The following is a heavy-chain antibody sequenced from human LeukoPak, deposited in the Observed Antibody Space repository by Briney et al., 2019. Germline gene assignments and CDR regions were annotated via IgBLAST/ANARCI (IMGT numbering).Heavy chain of an antibody. D-gene: IGHD2-15*01. J-gene: IGHJ4*02. Sequence: GASVKVSCKASGYTFTSYYMHWVRQAPGQGLEWMGIINPSGGSTSYAQKVQGRVTMTRDTSTSTVYMDLSSLRSEDTAVYYCARIDHTYCSGGSCSRGYFDYWGQGTLVTVSS. V-gene: IGHV1-46*01. CDR3: ARIDHTYCSGGSCSRGYFDY. CDR1: GYTFTSYY. CDR2: INPSGGST.